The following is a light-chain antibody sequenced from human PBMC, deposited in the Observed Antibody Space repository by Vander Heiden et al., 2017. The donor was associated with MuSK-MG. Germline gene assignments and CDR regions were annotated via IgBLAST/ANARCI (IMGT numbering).Light chain of an antibody. Sequence: IVLTHSPATLSLSPGERSTLSCRASQSVSSSHLDWYQQKPGQAPRLLIYVVSSIVNGIPDTFSRSRSGTDFTRTRISMEPEDIAVYYCQQDHRSLTFGGGTKVEIK. V-gene: IGKV3-20*01. CDR2: VVS. J-gene: IGKJ4*01. CDR1: QSVSSSH. CDR3: QQDHRSLT.